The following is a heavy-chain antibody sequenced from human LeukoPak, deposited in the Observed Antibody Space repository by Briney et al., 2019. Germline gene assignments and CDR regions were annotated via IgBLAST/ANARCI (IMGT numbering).Heavy chain of an antibody. CDR1: GYTFTSYG. J-gene: IGHJ4*02. CDR3: ARDLGYYDYLWGSYGVDY. V-gene: IGHV1-18*01. D-gene: IGHD3-16*01. CDR2: ISAYNGNT. Sequence: ASVKVSCKASGYTFTSYGISWVRQAPGQGLEWMGWISAYNGNTNYAQKLQGRVTMTTDTSTSTAYMELRSLRSDDTAVYYCARDLGYYDYLWGSYGVDYWGQGTLVTVSP.